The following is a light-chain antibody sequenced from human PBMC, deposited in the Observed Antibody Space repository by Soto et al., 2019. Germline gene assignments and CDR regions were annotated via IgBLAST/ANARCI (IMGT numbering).Light chain of an antibody. J-gene: IGKJ4*01. CDR2: GAS. CDR1: QSVGSNY. CDR3: QQRSNWPPVT. Sequence: EIVLTQSPGTLSLSPGERATLYCRASQSVGSNYLAWYQQKPGQAPRVLIYGASSRATGIPDRFSGSGSGADFTLTISRLEPEDFAVYYCQQRSNWPPVTFGGGTKVEIK. V-gene: IGKV3D-20*02.